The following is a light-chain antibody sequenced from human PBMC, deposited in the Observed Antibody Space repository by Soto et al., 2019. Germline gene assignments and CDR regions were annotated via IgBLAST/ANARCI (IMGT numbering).Light chain of an antibody. CDR3: SLYTSNGSLI. V-gene: IGLV2-18*01. Sequence: QSALTQPPSVSGSPGQSVTISCTGTTSDIDNYDSVSWYQQAPGTAPKLIIYDVNNRPSGAPDPFSGSTSGNTASLTISRLQAEDETDYFCSLYTSNGSLIFGPGTKVTVL. CDR1: TSDIDNYDS. J-gene: IGLJ1*01. CDR2: DVN.